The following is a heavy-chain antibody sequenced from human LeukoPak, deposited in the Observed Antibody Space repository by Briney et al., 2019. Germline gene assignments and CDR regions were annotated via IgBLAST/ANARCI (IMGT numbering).Heavy chain of an antibody. J-gene: IGHJ4*02. Sequence: GGSLRLSCAASGFTFSSYAMSWVRQAPGKGLEWVSAISGSGGSTYYADSVKGRFTISRDNAKNSLYLQMNSLRAEDTAVYYCARDCSGGSCMGYWGQGTLVTVSS. V-gene: IGHV3-23*01. CDR1: GFTFSSYA. CDR2: ISGSGGST. D-gene: IGHD2-15*01. CDR3: ARDCSGGSCMGY.